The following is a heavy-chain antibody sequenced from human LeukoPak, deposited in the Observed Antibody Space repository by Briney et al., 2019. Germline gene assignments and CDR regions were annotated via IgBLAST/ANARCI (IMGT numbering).Heavy chain of an antibody. CDR3: ARAAIVGATNYFDY. J-gene: IGHJ4*02. V-gene: IGHV1-2*02. CDR1: GYTFTGYY. Sequence: ASVKVSCKASGYTFTGYYMHWVRQAPGQGLEWMGWINPNSGGTNYAQKFQGRLTMTRDPSISTAYMELRRLRSDDTAVYYCARAAIVGATNYFDYWAQGTLVTVSS. CDR2: INPNSGGT. D-gene: IGHD1-26*01.